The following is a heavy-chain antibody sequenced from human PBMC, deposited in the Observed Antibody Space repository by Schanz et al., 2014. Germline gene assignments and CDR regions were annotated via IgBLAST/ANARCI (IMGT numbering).Heavy chain of an antibody. D-gene: IGHD3-9*01. J-gene: IGHJ4*02. V-gene: IGHV1-18*01. CDR2: ISVYTGNT. CDR3: ARDAADFYDILTEEDY. CDR1: GYIFINSG. Sequence: QVHLVQSGAEVKRPGASVKVSCKASGYIFINSGISWVRQAPGQGLEWVGWISVYTGNTKYGQKVQGRVTMTADTSTNTAYMELRSLRSDDTAVYYCARDAADFYDILTEEDYWGQGTLVTVSS.